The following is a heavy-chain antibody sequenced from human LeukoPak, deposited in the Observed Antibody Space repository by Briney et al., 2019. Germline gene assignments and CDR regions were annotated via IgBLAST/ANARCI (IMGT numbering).Heavy chain of an antibody. CDR2: IKSDGTTI. Sequence: GGSLRLSCAASGFTFSSSWMHWIRQAPGKGLVWVSLIKSDGTTIHYADSVKGRFTISRDNAKNTLFPQMNSLRPEDTAVYYCASPFGAPGYWGQGTLVTVSP. J-gene: IGHJ4*02. D-gene: IGHD3-10*01. V-gene: IGHV3-74*01. CDR3: ASPFGAPGY. CDR1: GFTFSSSW.